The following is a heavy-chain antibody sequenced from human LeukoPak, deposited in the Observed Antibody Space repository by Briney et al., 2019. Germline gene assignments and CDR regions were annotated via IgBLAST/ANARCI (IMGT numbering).Heavy chain of an antibody. CDR1: GYTFTSYG. CDR3: ARGDYYESSGYVAYYYYGMDV. Sequence: ASVTVSFKASGYTFTSYGISWVRQAPGQGLEWMGWISAYNGNTNYAQKLQGRVTMTTDTSTSTAYMELRSLRSDDTAVYYCARGDYYESSGYVAYYYYGMDVWGQGTTVTVSS. J-gene: IGHJ6*02. D-gene: IGHD3-22*01. V-gene: IGHV1-18*04. CDR2: ISAYNGNT.